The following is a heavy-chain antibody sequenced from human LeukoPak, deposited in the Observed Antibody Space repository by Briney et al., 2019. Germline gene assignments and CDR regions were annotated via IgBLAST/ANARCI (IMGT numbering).Heavy chain of an antibody. CDR3: ARDWRGSYFPDF. CDR2: INPNSGGT. D-gene: IGHD1-26*01. V-gene: IGHV1-2*02. J-gene: IGHJ4*02. CDR1: ANTLGYY. Sequence: ASVKVSCKASANTLGYYMHWVRQAPGQGLEWMGWINPNSGGTNYAQKFQGRVTMTRDTSISTAFMELSRLRSDDTAVYYCARDWRGSYFPDFWGQGTLVTVSS.